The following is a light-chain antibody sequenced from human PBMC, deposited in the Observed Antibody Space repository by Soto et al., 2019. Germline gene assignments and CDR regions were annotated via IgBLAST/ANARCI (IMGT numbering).Light chain of an antibody. J-gene: IGKJ3*01. CDR2: GAS. V-gene: IGKV3-20*01. Sequence: EIVLTQSPGTLSLSPGERATLSCRASQSVSSSYLAWYQQKPGQAPRLRIYGASSRPTGIPDRFSGSGSGTDFTLTISRLEPEDFAVYYCQQYGSSLFTFGPGTKVDIK. CDR3: QQYGSSLFT. CDR1: QSVSSSY.